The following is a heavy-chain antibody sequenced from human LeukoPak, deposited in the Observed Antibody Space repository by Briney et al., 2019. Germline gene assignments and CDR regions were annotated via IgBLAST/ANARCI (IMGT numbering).Heavy chain of an antibody. CDR2: IKTKTGDGTT. D-gene: IGHD3-10*01. J-gene: IGHJ4*02. Sequence: GGSLRLSCAASGVTFNNAWVSWVRQAAGKGLEWVGRIKTKTGDGTTDYAAPVKGRFTISRDESRNTVYLQMNSLKTEDTAVYYCATEWFFSSSGTTERLDDWGQGTLVTVSS. V-gene: IGHV3-15*01. CDR3: ATEWFFSSSGTTERLDD. CDR1: GVTFNNAW.